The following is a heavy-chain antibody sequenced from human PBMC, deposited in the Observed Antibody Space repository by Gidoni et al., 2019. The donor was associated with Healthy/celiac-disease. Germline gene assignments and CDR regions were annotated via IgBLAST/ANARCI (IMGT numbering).Heavy chain of an antibody. CDR1: GFTFSSCW. CDR3: ARVLSIAVAGTAFDY. V-gene: IGHV3-7*03. J-gene: IGHJ4*02. Sequence: EVQLVESGGGLVQPGGSRRLSCAASGFTFSSCWMSGVRQAQGKGLEWVANIKQDGSEKYYVDSVKGRFTISRDNAKNSLYLQMNSLRAEDTAVYYCARVLSIAVAGTAFDYWGQGTLVTVSS. D-gene: IGHD6-19*01. CDR2: IKQDGSEK.